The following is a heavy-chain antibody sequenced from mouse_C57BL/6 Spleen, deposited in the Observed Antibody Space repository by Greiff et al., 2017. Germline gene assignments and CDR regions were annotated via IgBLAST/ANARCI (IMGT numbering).Heavy chain of an antibody. CDR1: GYTFTSYW. V-gene: IGHV1-52*01. J-gene: IGHJ4*01. Sequence: QVQLQQPGAELVRPGSSVKLSCKASGYTFTSYWMHWVKQRPIQGLDWIGNIHPSGSETNYNNKFKDKATMTVDKSSSTASIQLSSLAAEDSAVYYCAGSCDGYCAGMDYWGQGTSVTVSS. D-gene: IGHD2-3*01. CDR3: AGSCDGYCAGMDY. CDR2: IHPSGSET.